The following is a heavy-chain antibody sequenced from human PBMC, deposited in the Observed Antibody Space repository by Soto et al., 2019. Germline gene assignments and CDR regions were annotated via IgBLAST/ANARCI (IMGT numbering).Heavy chain of an antibody. CDR1: GGSISSSNW. V-gene: IGHV4-4*02. CDR3: ARHPVATTRLD. Sequence: QVQLQESGPGLVKPSGTLSLTCAVSGGSISSSNWWSWVRQPPGKGLEWIGEIYHSGSTNYNPSLKRRVTISVDKYKNHVSLKMSSVTAADTAVYYCARHPVATTRLDWGQGTLVTVSS. J-gene: IGHJ4*02. CDR2: IYHSGST. D-gene: IGHD5-12*01.